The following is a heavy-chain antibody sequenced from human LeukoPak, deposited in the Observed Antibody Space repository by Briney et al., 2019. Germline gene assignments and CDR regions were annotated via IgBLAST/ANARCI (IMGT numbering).Heavy chain of an antibody. Sequence: GGSLRLSCAASGFTFDDYAIHWVRQAPGKGLEWVSLISGDDGRTYYADSVKGRFTISRDNSKNSLYLQMNSLRIEDTALYYCAKEFGDSYGYPTPFDYWGQGTLVTVSS. CDR2: ISGDDGRT. V-gene: IGHV3-43*02. J-gene: IGHJ4*02. CDR1: GFTFDDYA. CDR3: AKEFGDSYGYPTPFDY. D-gene: IGHD5-18*01.